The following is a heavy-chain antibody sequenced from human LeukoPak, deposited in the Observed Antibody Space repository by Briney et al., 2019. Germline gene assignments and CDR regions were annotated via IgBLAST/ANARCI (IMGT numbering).Heavy chain of an antibody. J-gene: IGHJ4*02. V-gene: IGHV3-7*04. D-gene: IGHD4-17*01. CDR1: GFTFRSYW. Sequence: GGSLRLSCAAPGFTFRSYWMSWVRQAPGKGLEWVANIKQDGSEKYYVDSVKGRFTISRDNAKNSLYLQMNSLRAEDTAVYYCARAPTVTIFDYWGQGTLVTVSS. CDR3: ARAPTVTIFDY. CDR2: IKQDGSEK.